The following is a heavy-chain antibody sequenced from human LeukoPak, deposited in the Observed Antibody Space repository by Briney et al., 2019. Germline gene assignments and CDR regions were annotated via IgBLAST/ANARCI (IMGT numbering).Heavy chain of an antibody. Sequence: PGGSLRLSCVASGFIFSSYGMYWVRQAPGKGLEWVPVISYDGSSKYYADSVKGRFSISRDNSKNTLFLQMNSLRAEDTAVYHCAREERWLQSVGWLDPWGQGTLVTVSS. CDR3: AREERWLQSVGWLDP. D-gene: IGHD5-24*01. V-gene: IGHV3-30*03. J-gene: IGHJ5*02. CDR2: ISYDGSSK. CDR1: GFIFSSYG.